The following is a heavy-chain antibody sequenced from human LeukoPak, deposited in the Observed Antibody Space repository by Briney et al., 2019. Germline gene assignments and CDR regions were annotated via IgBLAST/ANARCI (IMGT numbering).Heavy chain of an antibody. Sequence: PGGSLRLSCAASGFTFSNYGMHWVRQAPGKGLEWVAVISFDGSSKYYADSVKGRFTISRDNSKNTLYLQMNSLRVEDTAIYYCAKVSTSRYIDWLFYHCDSWGQGTLVTVSS. CDR2: ISFDGSSK. D-gene: IGHD3-9*01. CDR3: AKVSTSRYIDWLFYHCDS. CDR1: GFTFSNYG. J-gene: IGHJ4*02. V-gene: IGHV3-30*18.